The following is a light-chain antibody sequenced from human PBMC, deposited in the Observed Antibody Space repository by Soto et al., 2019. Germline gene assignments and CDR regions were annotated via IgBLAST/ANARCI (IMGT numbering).Light chain of an antibody. Sequence: QSALTQPASVSGSPGQSITISCTGTSSDVGGYNYVSWYQQHPGKAPKLMIYDVTNRPSGISNLFSGSKSGNTASLTISGLQAEDEADYYCSSYTSTRTYLFGTGTKLTVL. J-gene: IGLJ1*01. CDR1: SSDVGGYNY. V-gene: IGLV2-14*01. CDR3: SSYTSTRTYL. CDR2: DVT.